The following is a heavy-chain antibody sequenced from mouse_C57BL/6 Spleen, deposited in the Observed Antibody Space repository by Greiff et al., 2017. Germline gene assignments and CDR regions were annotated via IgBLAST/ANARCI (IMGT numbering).Heavy chain of an antibody. CDR1: GFTFSNYW. D-gene: IGHD1-1*01. CDR3: TGEYYPYYFDY. V-gene: IGHV6-3*01. J-gene: IGHJ2*01. Sequence: EVQLVESGGGLVQPGGSMKLSCVASGFTFSNYWMNWVRQSPEKGLEWVAQIRLKSDNYATHYAESVKGRFTISRDDSKSSVYLQMNNLRAEDTGIYYCTGEYYPYYFDYWGQGTTLTVSS. CDR2: IRLKSDNYAT.